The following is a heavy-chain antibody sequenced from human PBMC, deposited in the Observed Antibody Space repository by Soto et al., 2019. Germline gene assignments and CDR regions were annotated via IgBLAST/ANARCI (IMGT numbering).Heavy chain of an antibody. Sequence: QVQLVQSGAEVKKPGASVKVSCKASGYTFTSYGISWVRQAPGQGLEWMGWISAYNGNTNYAQKLQGRVTMTTDTPTSTAYMELRILRSDDTAVYYCATFVLFGETQSYYYGMDVWGQGTTVTGSS. V-gene: IGHV1-18*04. CDR1: GYTFTSYG. CDR2: ISAYNGNT. D-gene: IGHD3-10*01. J-gene: IGHJ6*02. CDR3: ATFVLFGETQSYYYGMDV.